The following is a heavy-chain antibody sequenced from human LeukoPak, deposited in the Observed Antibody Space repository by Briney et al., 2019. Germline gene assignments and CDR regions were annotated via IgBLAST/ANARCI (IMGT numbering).Heavy chain of an antibody. CDR2: ISSNGGNT. J-gene: IGHJ4*02. D-gene: IGHD6-19*01. CDR1: GFTFSSYG. CDR3: ARVPNSSGWSTFDY. V-gene: IGHV3-64*01. Sequence: GRSLGLSCAASGFTFSSYGMHWVRQAPGKGLEYVSAISSNGGNTFYANSVKGRFTVSRDSSKSTLYLQMGSLRPEDTAVYYCARVPNSSGWSTFDYWGLGTLVTVSS.